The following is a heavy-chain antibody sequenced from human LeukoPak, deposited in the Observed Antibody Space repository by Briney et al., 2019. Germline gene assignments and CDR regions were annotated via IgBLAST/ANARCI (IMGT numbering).Heavy chain of an antibody. CDR2: ISYDGFEK. V-gene: IGHV3-30*03. CDR1: GFTFNNYG. D-gene: IGHD3-3*01. Sequence: GGSLRLSCAASGFTFNNYGLHWVRQAPGKGLNWVAIISYDGFEKDYADSVKGRFSISRDNAENTLYLQMNSLRAEDTAIYYCARGKGGSGYSTDYWGQGTLVTVSS. CDR3: ARGKGGSGYSTDY. J-gene: IGHJ4*02.